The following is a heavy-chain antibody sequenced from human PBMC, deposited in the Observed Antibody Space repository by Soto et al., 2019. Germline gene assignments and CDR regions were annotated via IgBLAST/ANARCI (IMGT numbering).Heavy chain of an antibody. CDR3: AKDMRDIVVVVAANWFDP. V-gene: IGHV3-23*01. Sequence: EVQLLESGGGLVQPGGSLRLSCAASGFTFSSYAMSWVRQAPGKGLEWVSAISGSGGSTYYADSVKGRFTISRDNSKNTLYLQMNSLRAEDTAVYYCAKDMRDIVVVVAANWFDPWGQGTLVTVSS. CDR2: ISGSGGST. CDR1: GFTFSSYA. J-gene: IGHJ5*02. D-gene: IGHD2-15*01.